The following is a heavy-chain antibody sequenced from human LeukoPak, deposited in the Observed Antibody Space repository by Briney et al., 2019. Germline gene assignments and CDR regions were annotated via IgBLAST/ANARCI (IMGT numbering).Heavy chain of an antibody. V-gene: IGHV1-18*01. J-gene: IGHJ4*02. D-gene: IGHD1-26*01. Sequence: ASVKVSCKASGYTFTSYGISWVRQAPGQGLEWMGWIRAYNGNTNYAQKLQGRVTMTTDTSTSTAYMELRSLRSDDTAVYYCARDPQQLVGATGGGFNFWGQGTLVTVSS. CDR3: ARDPQQLVGATGGGFNF. CDR1: GYTFTSYG. CDR2: IRAYNGNT.